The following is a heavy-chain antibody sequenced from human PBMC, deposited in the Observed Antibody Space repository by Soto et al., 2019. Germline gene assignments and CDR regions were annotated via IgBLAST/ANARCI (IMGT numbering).Heavy chain of an antibody. CDR3: ARASKRWEVNYYFDF. J-gene: IGHJ4*02. D-gene: IGHD1-26*01. Sequence: QVVLLQSGAEVKEPGSSVRVSCQVSGSTFNNFAFSWVRQAPGHGPEWMGGIVVDSNTAEYSQRFQDRVKITANTSTDTLYMELCSLTFEETAVYYCARASKRWEVNYYFDFWGQGTLVTVSS. CDR1: GSTFNNFA. CDR2: IVVDSNTA. V-gene: IGHV1-69*06.